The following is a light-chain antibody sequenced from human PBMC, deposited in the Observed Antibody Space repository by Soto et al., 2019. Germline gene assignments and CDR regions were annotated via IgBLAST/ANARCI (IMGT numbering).Light chain of an antibody. J-gene: IGLJ2*01. V-gene: IGLV1-47*01. CDR2: RIN. CDR3: AAWDDSLSGVA. CDR1: SSNIGSNY. Sequence: QSVLTQPPSASGTPGQRVTISCSGSSSNIGSNYVYWYQQLPGTAPKLLIYRINQRPSGVPDRFSGSKSGTSASLAISGLRSEDEADYYCAAWDDSLSGVAFGGGTKLTVL.